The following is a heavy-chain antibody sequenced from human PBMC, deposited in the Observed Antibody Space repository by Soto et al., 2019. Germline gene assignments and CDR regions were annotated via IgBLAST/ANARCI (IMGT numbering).Heavy chain of an antibody. D-gene: IGHD3-16*01. V-gene: IGHV4-39*07. CDR2: IYYAGST. CDR3: ARADPDASVGY. Sequence: SETLSLTCTVSGGSISSSSYYWGWIRQPPGKGLEWLGNIYYAGSTYYNPSLQSRVTMSVDTSRNQFSLNLSSVIAADTAVYYCARADPDASVGYWGQGTLVTVSS. J-gene: IGHJ4*02. CDR1: GGSISSSSYY.